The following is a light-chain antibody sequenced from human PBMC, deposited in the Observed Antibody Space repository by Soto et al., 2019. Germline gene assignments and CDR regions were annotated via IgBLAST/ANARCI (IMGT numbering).Light chain of an antibody. CDR2: DVT. CDR3: CSYAGSYTVV. Sequence: QAVVTQPRSVSGSPGQSVTISCTGTSSDVGGYNYVSWYQQHPGKLPKLMIYDVTQRPSGVPDRFSGSKSGNTASLIISGLQAEDEADYYCCSYAGSYTVVFGGGTKVTVL. CDR1: SSDVGGYNY. J-gene: IGLJ2*01. V-gene: IGLV2-11*01.